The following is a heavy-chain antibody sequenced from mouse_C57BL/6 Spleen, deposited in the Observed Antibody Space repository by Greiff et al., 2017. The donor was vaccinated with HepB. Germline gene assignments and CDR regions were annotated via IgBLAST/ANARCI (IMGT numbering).Heavy chain of an antibody. CDR2: IYPGSGNT. CDR1: GYSFTSYY. J-gene: IGHJ4*01. CDR3: ERDYYGSGYPPYYAMDY. D-gene: IGHD1-1*01. V-gene: IGHV1-66*01. Sequence: QVQLKESGPELVKPGASVKISCKASGYSFTSYYIHWVKQRPGQGLEWIGWIYPGSGNTKYNEKFKGKATLTADTTSSTAYMQLSSLTSEDSAVYYCERDYYGSGYPPYYAMDYWGQGTSVTVSS.